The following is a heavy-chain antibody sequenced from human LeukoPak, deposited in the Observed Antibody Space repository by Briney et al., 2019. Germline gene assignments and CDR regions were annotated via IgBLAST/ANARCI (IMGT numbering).Heavy chain of an antibody. Sequence: SETLSLTCTVSGGSISSGDYYWSWIRQPPGKGLEWIGYIYYSGRTSYNPSLMSRVTMSVDTSKKQFSLKLSSVTAADTALYYCARAPLGFCSGGTCKRYSDYWGQGTLVTVSS. V-gene: IGHV4-30-4*01. J-gene: IGHJ4*02. D-gene: IGHD2-15*01. CDR3: ARAPLGFCSGGTCKRYSDY. CDR1: GGSISSGDYY. CDR2: IYYSGRT.